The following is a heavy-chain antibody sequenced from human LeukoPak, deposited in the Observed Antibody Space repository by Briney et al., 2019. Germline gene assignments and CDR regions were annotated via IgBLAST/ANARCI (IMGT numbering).Heavy chain of an antibody. CDR1: GFTFSSYG. V-gene: IGHV3-33*01. J-gene: IGHJ4*02. D-gene: IGHD1-14*01. Sequence: GGTLRLSCAASGFTFSSYGMHWVRQAPGKGLEWVAVTWYDGSNKCYADSVKGRFTISRDNSKNTLYLQMNSLRAEDTAVYYCARDGNQRSLAYWGQGTLVTVSS. CDR3: ARDGNQRSLAY. CDR2: TWYDGSNK.